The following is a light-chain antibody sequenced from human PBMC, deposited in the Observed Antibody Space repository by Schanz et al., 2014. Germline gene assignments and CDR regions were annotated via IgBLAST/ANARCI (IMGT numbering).Light chain of an antibody. CDR3: QQYHSYSYT. CDR2: MAS. V-gene: IGKV1-5*03. CDR1: QSINSW. J-gene: IGKJ2*01. Sequence: DIQMTQSPSTLSASVGDRVTITCRASQSINSWVAWYQQRPGKAPKLLIYMASSLQSGVPSRFSGGGSGTEFTLTISSLQPDDFATYYCQQYHSYSYTFGQGTKLEIK.